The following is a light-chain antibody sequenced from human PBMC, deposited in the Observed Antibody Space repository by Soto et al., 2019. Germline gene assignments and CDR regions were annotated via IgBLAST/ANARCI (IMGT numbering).Light chain of an antibody. CDR3: QDYDHWPPMYT. CDR2: GAS. Sequence: EIVMTQSPATLSVSPGERATLSCRASQSINHNLAWYQQKPGQAPRLVLYGASTRATGIPARFSGSGSGTEFTLIISSLESEDSAVYFCQDYDHWPPMYTFGQGTKLEIK. CDR1: QSINHN. V-gene: IGKV3-15*01. J-gene: IGKJ2*01.